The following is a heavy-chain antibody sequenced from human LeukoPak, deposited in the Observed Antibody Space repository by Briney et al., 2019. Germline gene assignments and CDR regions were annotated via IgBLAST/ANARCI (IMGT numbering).Heavy chain of an antibody. V-gene: IGHV3-21*01. J-gene: IGHJ3*02. Sequence: NPGGSLRLSCAASGFTVSRNYYMNWVRQAPGKGLEWVSSIKSDSSHISYANSVRGRFTISRDNGQNSLYLQINSLRVEDTAVYYCARGVVPAAFDIWGQGTMVTVSS. CDR2: IKSDSSHI. CDR3: ARGVVPAAFDI. D-gene: IGHD2-2*01. CDR1: GFTVSRNYY.